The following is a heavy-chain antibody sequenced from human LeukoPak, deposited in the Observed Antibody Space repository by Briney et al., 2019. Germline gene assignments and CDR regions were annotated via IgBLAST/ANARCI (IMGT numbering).Heavy chain of an antibody. V-gene: IGHV1-18*04. CDR1: GYTFTGYY. CDR2: ISAYNGNT. D-gene: IGHD3-3*01. J-gene: IGHJ4*02. Sequence: ASVKVSCKASGYTFTGYYMHWVRQAPGQGLEWMGWISAYNGNTNYAQKLQGRVTMTTDTSTSTAYMELRSLRSDDTAVYYCARTKTYYDFWSGYYTSPLTDYWGQGTLVTVSS. CDR3: ARTKTYYDFWSGYYTSPLTDY.